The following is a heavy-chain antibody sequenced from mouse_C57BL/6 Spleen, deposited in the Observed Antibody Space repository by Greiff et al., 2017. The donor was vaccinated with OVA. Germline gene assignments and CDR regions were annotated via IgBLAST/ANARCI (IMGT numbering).Heavy chain of an antibody. V-gene: IGHV1-9*01. D-gene: IGHD3-2*02. Sequence: VQLQQSGAELMKPGASVKLSCKATGYTFTGYWLEWVTQRPGHGLEWIGAIFPGTGSTNYNEKFKGKAPFTAATSSNPAYMQLSSLTTEDSAIYVCARGYDSSGYAWFAYWGKGTLVTGSA. CDR2: IFPGTGST. CDR1: GYTFTGYW. CDR3: ARGYDSSGYAWFAY. J-gene: IGHJ3*01.